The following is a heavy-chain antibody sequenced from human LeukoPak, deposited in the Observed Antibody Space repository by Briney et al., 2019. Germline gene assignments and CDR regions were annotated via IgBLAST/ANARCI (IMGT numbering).Heavy chain of an antibody. CDR3: ARGTYYYDTGFDY. Sequence: PSETLSLTCTVSGGSISSSSYYWGWIRQPPGKGLEWIGSIYYSGSTYYNPSLKSRVTISVDTSKNQFSLKLSSVTAADTAVYYCARGTYYYDTGFDYWGQGTLVTVSS. J-gene: IGHJ4*02. CDR2: IYYSGST. D-gene: IGHD3-22*01. CDR1: GGSISSSSYY. V-gene: IGHV4-39*01.